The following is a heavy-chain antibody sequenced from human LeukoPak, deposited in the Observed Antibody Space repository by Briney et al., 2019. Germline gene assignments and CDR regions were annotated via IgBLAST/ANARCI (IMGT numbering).Heavy chain of an antibody. V-gene: IGHV3-21*01. Sequence: GGSLRLSCAASGFTLITYSMNWVRQAPGKGLEWVSSISSSSNYIYYADSVKGRFTISRDNAKNSLYLQMNSLRAEDTAVYYCARDQYGGYDFDYWGQGTLVTVSS. CDR2: ISSSSNYI. J-gene: IGHJ4*02. CDR3: ARDQYGGYDFDY. D-gene: IGHD5-12*01. CDR1: GFTLITYS.